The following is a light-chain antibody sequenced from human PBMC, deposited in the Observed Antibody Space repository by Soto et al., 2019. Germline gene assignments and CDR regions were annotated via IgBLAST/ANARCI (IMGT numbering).Light chain of an antibody. CDR1: QRISSY. Sequence: DIQMTQSPSSLSASVGDRVTITCRASQRISSYLNWYQQKPGKAPKLLIHAASSLQSGVPSRFSGSGSGTDFTLTISSLHPEDFATYYCQQSYSTPRTFGQGTKVEIK. V-gene: IGKV1-39*01. CDR2: AAS. CDR3: QQSYSTPRT. J-gene: IGKJ1*01.